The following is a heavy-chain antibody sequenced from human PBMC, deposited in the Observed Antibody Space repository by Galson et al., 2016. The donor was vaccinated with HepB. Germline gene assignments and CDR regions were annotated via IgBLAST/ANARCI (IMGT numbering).Heavy chain of an antibody. CDR2: INWNSGKV. Sequence: SLRLSCAGSGFTFENYAMFWLRQAPGKGLEWVAGINWNSGKVAFADSVKGRFTIYRDNGRKSLYLQMGSLRPEDTALYFCAKDVRIWGIAGSAKAGFDAWGRGAQVIVSS. D-gene: IGHD3-16*01. J-gene: IGHJ5*02. CDR1: GFTFENYA. V-gene: IGHV3-9*01. CDR3: AKDVRIWGIAGSAKAGFDA.